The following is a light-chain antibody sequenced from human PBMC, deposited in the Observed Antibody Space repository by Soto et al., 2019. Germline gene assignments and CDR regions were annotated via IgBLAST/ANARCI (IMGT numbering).Light chain of an antibody. V-gene: IGKV1-12*01. CDR1: QGIYMW. J-gene: IGKJ4*01. CDR3: QQTISFPLS. CDR2: PAS. Sequence: DIQMTQSPSSVSASVGDRVTITCRASQGIYMWLAWYQQKPGKAPKLLIYPASNLQRGVPSRFSGSESATDFTLTISILQPEDVATYYWQQTISFPLSFGGGTKVAIK.